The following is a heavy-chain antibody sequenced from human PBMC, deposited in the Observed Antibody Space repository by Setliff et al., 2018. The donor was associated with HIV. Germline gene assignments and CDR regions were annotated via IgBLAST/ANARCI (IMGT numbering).Heavy chain of an antibody. CDR2: INHSGSS. V-gene: IGHV4-34*01. J-gene: IGHJ6*03. CDR1: GGSFVDYY. D-gene: IGHD1-7*01. CDR3: ARSRNYRHYYYYYMDV. Sequence: PSETLSLTCAVYGGSFVDYYWTWIRQPPGKGLEWIGEINHSGSSNYNPSLKSRVTISADTSKNQFSLKLNSVTAADTAVYFCARSRNYRHYYYYYMDVWGKGTTVTVSS.